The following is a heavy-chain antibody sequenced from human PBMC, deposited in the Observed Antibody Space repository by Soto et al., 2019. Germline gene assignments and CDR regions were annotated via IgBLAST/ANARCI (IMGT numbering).Heavy chain of an antibody. D-gene: IGHD3-16*01. CDR1: GTIFSSYT. J-gene: IGHJ6*02. Sequence: QVQLVQSGAEVKKPGSSVRVSCKASGTIFSSYTISWVRQAPGQGLEWMGRIIPILGETNSAQKFQGSVTLTADNSTNTAYMELNSLRLEDTALYYCARGLGGRMDDWGQGTTVTVSS. CDR2: IIPILGET. CDR3: ARGLGGRMDD. V-gene: IGHV1-69*08.